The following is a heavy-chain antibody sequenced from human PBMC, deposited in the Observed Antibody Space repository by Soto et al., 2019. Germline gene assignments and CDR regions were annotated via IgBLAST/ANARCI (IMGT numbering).Heavy chain of an antibody. Sequence: SETLSLTCTVSGGSISNFYWSWIRQPPGKGLGWIGYIYYSGSINYNPSLKSRVTMSVXXXXXXFXLXLXXXTAAXTAVYYCAGIVMTTWVFDYWGQGTLVTVSS. CDR3: AGIVMTTWVFDY. CDR1: GGSISNFY. V-gene: IGHV4-59*01. J-gene: IGHJ4*02. CDR2: IYYSGSI. D-gene: IGHD4-4*01.